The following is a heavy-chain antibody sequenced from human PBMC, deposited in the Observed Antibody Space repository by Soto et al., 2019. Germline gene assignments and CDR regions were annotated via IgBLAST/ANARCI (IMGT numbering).Heavy chain of an antibody. J-gene: IGHJ3*02. D-gene: IGHD6-13*01. CDR1: GFSLSTSGVG. CDR2: IYWDDDK. CDR3: APLIDSSSPDPYAFDI. Sequence: SGPTLVNPTQTLTLTCTFSGFSLSTSGVGVGWIRQPPGKALEWLALIYWDDDKRYSPSLKSRLTITKDTSKNQVVLTMTNMDPGDTATFSCAPLIDSSSPDPYAFDIWGKGKRFTV. V-gene: IGHV2-5*02.